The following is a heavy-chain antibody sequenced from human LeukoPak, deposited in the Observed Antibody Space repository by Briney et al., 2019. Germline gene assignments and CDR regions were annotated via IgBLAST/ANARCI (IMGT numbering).Heavy chain of an antibody. CDR1: GFTFSSYA. CDR3: ARAQYSSGWYAAFDI. V-gene: IGHV3-30-3*01. CDR2: ISYDGSNK. D-gene: IGHD6-19*01. J-gene: IGHJ3*02. Sequence: GRSLRLSCAASGFTFSSYAMHWVRQAPGKGLEWVAVISYDGSNKYYADSVKGRFTISRDNSKNTLYLQMNSLRAEDTAVYYCARAQYSSGWYAAFDIWGQGTMVTVSS.